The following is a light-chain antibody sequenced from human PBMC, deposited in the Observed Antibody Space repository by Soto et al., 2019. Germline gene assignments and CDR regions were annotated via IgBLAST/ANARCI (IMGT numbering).Light chain of an antibody. J-gene: IGKJ4*01. Sequence: DIQMTQSPSSLSAPVGDRVTITCQASQNINNYLNWYQQKPGRAPKLLIYDASNLEAGVPSRFRGSGSGTDFTFTISRLQPEDIAVYYCQQYNNWPPLTFGGGTKVGIK. CDR1: QNINNY. CDR3: QQYNNWPPLT. CDR2: DAS. V-gene: IGKV1-33*01.